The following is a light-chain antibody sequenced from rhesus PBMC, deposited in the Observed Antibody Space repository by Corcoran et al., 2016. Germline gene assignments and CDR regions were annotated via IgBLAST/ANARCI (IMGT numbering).Light chain of an antibody. Sequence: DIQMTQSPSSLSASVGDTVTITCRASQRFSTSFAWYHQKPVKAPKLLIYSASSLQSGVPSRFSGGTSGTEFTLTISSLQPEDIGTYYCQQYYDYPAVTFGGGTKVEIK. CDR2: SAS. J-gene: IGKJ4*01. CDR1: QRFSTS. CDR3: QQYYDYPAVT. V-gene: IGKV1-46*01.